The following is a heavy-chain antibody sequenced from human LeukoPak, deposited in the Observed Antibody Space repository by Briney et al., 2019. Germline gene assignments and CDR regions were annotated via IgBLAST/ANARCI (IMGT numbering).Heavy chain of an antibody. J-gene: IGHJ4*02. CDR2: IRSKAYGETA. D-gene: IGHD1-1*01. CDR1: GFTFGDYA. V-gene: IGHV3-49*03. Sequence: GGSLRLSCTASGFTFGDYAMSWIRQAPGKGLEWVGFIRSKAYGETADCAASVKGRFTISRDDSKAIAYLQMNSLKTEDTAVYHCTRDRGAYNLYDYWGQGTLVTVSS. CDR3: TRDRGAYNLYDY.